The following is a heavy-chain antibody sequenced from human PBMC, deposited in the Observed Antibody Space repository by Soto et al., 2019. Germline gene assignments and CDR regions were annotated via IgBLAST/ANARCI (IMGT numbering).Heavy chain of an antibody. CDR2: ISGSGGST. CDR3: AKKRAAAGSSFDY. J-gene: IGHJ4*02. D-gene: IGHD6-13*01. Sequence: GGSLRLSCAASGFTFSSYAMNWVRQAPGKGLEWVSAISGSGGSTYYADSVKGRFTISRDNSKNTLYLQMNSLRAEDTAVYYCAKKRAAAGSSFDYWGQGTLVTVSS. V-gene: IGHV3-23*01. CDR1: GFTFSSYA.